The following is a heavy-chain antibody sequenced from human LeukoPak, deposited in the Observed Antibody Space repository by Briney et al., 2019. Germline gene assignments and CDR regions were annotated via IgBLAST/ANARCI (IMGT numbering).Heavy chain of an antibody. V-gene: IGHV1-8*01. D-gene: IGHD3-22*01. Sequence: ASVKVSCKASGYTFTSYDINWVRPATGQGLEWMGWMNPNSGNAGYAQKFQGRVTMTRNTSISTAYMELSSLRSEDTAVYYCARVVVITTLSLYYYYYGMDVWGQGTTVTVSS. J-gene: IGHJ6*02. CDR3: ARVVVITTLSLYYYYYGMDV. CDR2: MNPNSGNA. CDR1: GYTFTSYD.